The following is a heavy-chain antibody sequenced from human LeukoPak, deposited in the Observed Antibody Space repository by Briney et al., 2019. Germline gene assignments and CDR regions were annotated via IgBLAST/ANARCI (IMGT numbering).Heavy chain of an antibody. J-gene: IGHJ4*02. CDR2: IQQDGSDK. V-gene: IGHV3-7*01. D-gene: IGHD3-22*01. CDR3: ARDLYRIVVVPHYFDY. CDR1: GFTFSSSW. Sequence: GGSLRLSCAASGFTFSSSWMSWVRQAPGKGREWVANIQQDGSDKYYVDSEKGRFTISRDNAKNSLYLQMNSLRAEDTAVYYCARDLYRIVVVPHYFDYWGQGTLVTVSS.